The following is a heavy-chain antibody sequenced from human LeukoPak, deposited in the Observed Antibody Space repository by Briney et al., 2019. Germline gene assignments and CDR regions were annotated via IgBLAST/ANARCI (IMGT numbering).Heavy chain of an antibody. D-gene: IGHD2-8*01. CDR3: ARDSFFRVYAISEDWFDP. CDR1: GYTFTDFY. J-gene: IGHJ5*02. V-gene: IGHV1-2*02. CDR2: INPNSGGT. Sequence: GASVKVSCKASGYTFTDFYMHWVRQAPGQGLEWMGWINPNSGGTNYAQKFQGRVNMTRDTSISTAYMELTRLRSDDTAVYYCARDSFFRVYAISEDWFDPWGQGTLVTVSS.